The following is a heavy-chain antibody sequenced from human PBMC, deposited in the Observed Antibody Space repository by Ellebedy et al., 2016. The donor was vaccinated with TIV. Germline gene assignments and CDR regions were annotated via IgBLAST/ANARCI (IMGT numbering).Heavy chain of an antibody. V-gene: IGHV4-4*08. CDR3: ARDPALPRGRFDT. J-gene: IGHJ5*02. CDR2: ILNDGST. CDR1: DDSISSPY. Sequence: MPSETLSLTCTVSDDSISSPYCSWIRQPPGKGLEWIGYILNDGSTRYNPSLKSRVTVSVDTSKNQFSLNLSSVTAADTAVYYCARDPALPRGRFDTWGQGTLVTVSS.